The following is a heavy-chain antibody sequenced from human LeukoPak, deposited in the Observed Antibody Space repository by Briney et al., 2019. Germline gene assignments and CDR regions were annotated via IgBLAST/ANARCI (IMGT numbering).Heavy chain of an antibody. D-gene: IGHD3-10*01. CDR1: GGSISSSSYY. CDR2: IYYSGST. Sequence: SETLSLTCTVSGGSISSSSYYWGWIRQPPGKGLEWIGSIYYSGSTYYNPSLKSRVTISVDKSKNQFSLKLSSVTAADTAVYYCASGGQIETSLSGQYFQHWGQGTLVTVSS. CDR3: ASGGQIETSLSGQYFQH. J-gene: IGHJ1*01. V-gene: IGHV4-39*07.